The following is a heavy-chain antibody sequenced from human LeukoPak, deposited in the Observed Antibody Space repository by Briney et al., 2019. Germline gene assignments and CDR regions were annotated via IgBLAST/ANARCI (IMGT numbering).Heavy chain of an antibody. CDR3: TAQGRGYSGYDADY. Sequence: GASVTVTCKSSGGTFSIYAISWVRQAPGQGLEWVGGIIPIFGTANYAQEFQGRVTITADQSTSTAYMELSSLRSEDTAVYYCTAQGRGYSGYDADYWGQGTLVTVSS. D-gene: IGHD5-12*01. CDR2: IIPIFGTA. V-gene: IGHV1-69*13. J-gene: IGHJ4*02. CDR1: GGTFSIYA.